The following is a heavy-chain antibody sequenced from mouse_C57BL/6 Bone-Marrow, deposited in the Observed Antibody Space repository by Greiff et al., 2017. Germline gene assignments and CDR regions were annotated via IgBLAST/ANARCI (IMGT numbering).Heavy chain of an antibody. D-gene: IGHD1-1*01. V-gene: IGHV14-3*01. CDR2: IDPANGNT. Sequence: VQLQQPVAELVRPGASVKLSCTASGFNIKNTYMHWVKQRPEQGLEWIGRIDPANGNTKYAPKFQGKATITADTSSNTAYLQLSSLTSEDTAIYYCVYYYGSSYGGYYAMDYWGQGTSVTVSS. J-gene: IGHJ4*01. CDR1: GFNIKNTY. CDR3: VYYYGSSYGGYYAMDY.